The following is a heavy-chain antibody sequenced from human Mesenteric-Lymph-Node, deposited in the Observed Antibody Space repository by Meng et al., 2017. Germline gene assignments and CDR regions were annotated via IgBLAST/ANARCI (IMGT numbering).Heavy chain of an antibody. CDR3: ARDRGYSYGKSFFDY. V-gene: IGHV4-31*03. Sequence: QVQLQESGPGLVKPSQTLSLTCTVSGGSISSGGYYWSWIRQHPGKGLEWIGYIYYSGSTYYNPSLKSRVTISVDTSKNQFSLKLSSVTAADTAVYYCARDRGYSYGKSFFDYWGQGTLVTVSS. J-gene: IGHJ4*02. CDR1: GGSISSGGYY. D-gene: IGHD5-18*01. CDR2: IYYSGST.